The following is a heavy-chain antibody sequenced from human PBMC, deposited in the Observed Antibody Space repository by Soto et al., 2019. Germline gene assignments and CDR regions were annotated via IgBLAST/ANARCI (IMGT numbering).Heavy chain of an antibody. CDR1: GFTFRGSA. J-gene: IGHJ4*02. V-gene: IGHV3-73*02. CDR2: IRSKTNNYAT. D-gene: IGHD4-17*01. Sequence: EVLLVESGGGLVQPGGALKLSCAASGFTFRGSAMHWVRQASGKGLEWVARIRSKTNNYATAYTASVKGRFTISRDDSKNMAYLQMNSLKTEDTAVYYCTGDYADGYWGQGTLVTVSS. CDR3: TGDYADGY.